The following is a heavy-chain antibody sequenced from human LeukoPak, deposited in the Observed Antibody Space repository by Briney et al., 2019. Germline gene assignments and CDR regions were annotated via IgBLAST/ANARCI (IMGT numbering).Heavy chain of an antibody. V-gene: IGHV3-30-3*01. Sequence: PGGSLRLSCAASGFTFSSYAMHWVRQAPGKGLAWVAVISYDGSNKYYADSAKGRFTISRDNSKNTLYLQMNSLRPEDTAVYYCAREWDLDIVVVPAAMGRRFFDYWGQGTLVTVSS. CDR3: AREWDLDIVVVPAAMGRRFFDY. CDR2: ISYDGSNK. CDR1: GFTFSSYA. D-gene: IGHD2-2*01. J-gene: IGHJ4*02.